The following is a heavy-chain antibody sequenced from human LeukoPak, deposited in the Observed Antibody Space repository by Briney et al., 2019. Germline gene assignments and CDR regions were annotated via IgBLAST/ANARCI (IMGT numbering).Heavy chain of an antibody. Sequence: ASVKVSCKASGYTFTSYGISWVRQAPGQGLEWMGWISAYNGNTNYAQKLQGRVTMTTDTSTSTAYMELRSLRSDDTAVYYCARGRLGELSLHPAFDYWGQGTLVIVSS. J-gene: IGHJ4*02. CDR2: ISAYNGNT. CDR1: GYTFTSYG. D-gene: IGHD3-16*02. CDR3: ARGRLGELSLHPAFDY. V-gene: IGHV1-18*01.